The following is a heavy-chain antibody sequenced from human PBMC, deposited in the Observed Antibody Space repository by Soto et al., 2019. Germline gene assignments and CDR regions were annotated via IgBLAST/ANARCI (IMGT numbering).Heavy chain of an antibody. Sequence: SETLSLTCGVYVGSFSGYSWSWIRQPPGKGLEWIGEINHSGSTNYNPSLKSRVTISVDTSKNQFSLKLSSVTAADTAVYYCARGQFFGVVTITYWGQGTLVTVSS. CDR2: INHSGST. J-gene: IGHJ4*02. CDR3: ARGQFFGVVTITY. CDR1: VGSFSGYS. V-gene: IGHV4-34*01. D-gene: IGHD3-3*01.